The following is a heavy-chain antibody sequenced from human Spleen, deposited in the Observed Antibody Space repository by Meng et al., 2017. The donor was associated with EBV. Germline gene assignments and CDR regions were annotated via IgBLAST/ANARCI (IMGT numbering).Heavy chain of an antibody. CDR1: GDSISSFYY. J-gene: IGHJ4*02. V-gene: IGHV4-38-2*02. CDR2: VHYPGST. Sequence: RRDAGPGQVKPSEPLSHTFTVSGDSISSFYYWGWIRTPPGGGLEWIGSVHYPGSTYYSPSLKSRVTVSVDTSKNQFSLRLTSDDTAIYYCARELALSYSSGPLDYWGQGTLVTVSS. D-gene: IGHD6-19*01. CDR3: ARELALSYSSGPLDY.